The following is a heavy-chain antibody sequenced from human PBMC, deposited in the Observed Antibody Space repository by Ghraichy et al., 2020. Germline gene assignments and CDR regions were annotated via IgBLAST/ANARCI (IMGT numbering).Heavy chain of an antibody. CDR1: GGSISSYY. Sequence: SETLSLTCTVSGGSISSYYWSWIRQPAGKGLEWIGRIYTSGSTNYNPSLKSRVTMSVDTSKNQLSLKLSSVTSADTAVYYCAREGSYYDFFDYWGQGTLVTVSS. CDR3: AREGSYYDFFDY. CDR2: IYTSGST. J-gene: IGHJ4*02. V-gene: IGHV4-4*07. D-gene: IGHD1-26*01.